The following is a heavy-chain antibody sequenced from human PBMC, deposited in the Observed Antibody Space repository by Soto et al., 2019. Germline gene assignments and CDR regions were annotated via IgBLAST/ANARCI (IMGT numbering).Heavy chain of an antibody. D-gene: IGHD6-6*01. V-gene: IGHV3-30*18. Sequence: GGSLRLSCAASGFTFSSYGMHWVRQAPGKGLEWVAVISYDGSNKYYADSVKGRFTISRDNSKNTLYLQMNSLRAEDTAVYYCAKRSSSSTFDYWGQGTLVTVSP. CDR2: ISYDGSNK. CDR3: AKRSSSSTFDY. J-gene: IGHJ4*02. CDR1: GFTFSSYG.